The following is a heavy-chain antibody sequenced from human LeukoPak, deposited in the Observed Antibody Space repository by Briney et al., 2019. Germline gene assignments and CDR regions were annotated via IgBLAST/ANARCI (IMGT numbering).Heavy chain of an antibody. V-gene: IGHV1-2*02. CDR1: GYTFTGYY. CDR3: ARRYYDFWSGYSSWFDP. CDR2: INPNSGGT. J-gene: IGHJ5*02. Sequence: ASVKVSCKASGYTFTGYYMHWVRQAPGQGLEWMGWINPNSGGTNYAQKFQGRVTITADKSTSTAYMELSSLRSEDTAVYYCARRYYDFWSGYSSWFDPWGQGTLVTVSS. D-gene: IGHD3-3*01.